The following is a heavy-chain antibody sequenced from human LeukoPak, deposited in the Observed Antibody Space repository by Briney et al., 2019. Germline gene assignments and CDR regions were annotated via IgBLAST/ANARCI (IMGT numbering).Heavy chain of an antibody. CDR2: IYYSGST. J-gene: IGHJ4*02. CDR3: ARESVAGNGVDY. CDR1: GGSISSGGYY. V-gene: IGHV4-31*03. D-gene: IGHD6-19*01. Sequence: SETLSLICTVSGGSISSGGYYWSGIRQHPGKGLEWIGYIYYSGSTYYNPSLKSRVTISVDTSKNQFSLKLSSVTAADTAVYYCARESVAGNGVDYWGQGTLVAVSS.